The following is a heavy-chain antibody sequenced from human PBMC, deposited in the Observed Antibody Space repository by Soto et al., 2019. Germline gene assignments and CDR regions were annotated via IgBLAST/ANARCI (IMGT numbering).Heavy chain of an antibody. CDR3: AKTNFASGSYCFDY. J-gene: IGHJ4*02. V-gene: IGHV3-23*01. Sequence: PGGSLRLSCAASGFTFSSYAMSWVRQAPGKGLEWVSTISDSGGSTYYADSVKGRFTISRDNSKNTLYLQMNSLRAEDTAIYYRAKTNFASGSYCFDYWGQGTLVTVSS. D-gene: IGHD3-10*01. CDR1: GFTFSSYA. CDR2: ISDSGGST.